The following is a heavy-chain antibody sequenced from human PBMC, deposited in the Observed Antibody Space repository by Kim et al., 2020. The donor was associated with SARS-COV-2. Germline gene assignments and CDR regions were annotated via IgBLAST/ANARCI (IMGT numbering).Heavy chain of an antibody. V-gene: IGHV4-39*01. D-gene: IGHD6-19*01. Sequence: LKGRFTISVDTPKNQFSLKLSSVTAADTAVYYCAKYYSSGWSVSYYFDYWGQGTLVTVSS. CDR3: AKYYSSGWSVSYYFDY. J-gene: IGHJ4*02.